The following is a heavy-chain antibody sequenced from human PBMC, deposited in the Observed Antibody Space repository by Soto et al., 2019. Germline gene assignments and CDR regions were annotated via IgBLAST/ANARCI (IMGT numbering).Heavy chain of an antibody. Sequence: QITLKESGPTLVKPTQTLTLTCTFSGFSLSTSGVGVGWIRQPPGKALEWLALIYWDDDKRYSPSLKSRLTITKDTSKNQVVLTMTNMDPVDTATYYCAHLGYDYVWGSYRRSVYFDYWGQGTLVTVSS. CDR1: GFSLSTSGVG. CDR2: IYWDDDK. V-gene: IGHV2-5*02. J-gene: IGHJ4*02. CDR3: AHLGYDYVWGSYRRSVYFDY. D-gene: IGHD3-16*02.